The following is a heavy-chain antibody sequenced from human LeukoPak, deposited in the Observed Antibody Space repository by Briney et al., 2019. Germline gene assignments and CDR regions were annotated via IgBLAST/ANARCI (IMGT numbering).Heavy chain of an antibody. V-gene: IGHV5-51*01. Sequence: PGESLKISCKGSGYSFTSYWIGWVRQMPGKGLEWMGIIYPGDSDTRYSPSFQGQVTFSADKSISTAYLQWSSLKASDTAMYYCARLERIWSGYSVFSAFDIWGQGTMVTVSS. CDR1: GYSFTSYW. CDR3: ARLERIWSGYSVFSAFDI. J-gene: IGHJ3*02. D-gene: IGHD3-3*01. CDR2: IYPGDSDT.